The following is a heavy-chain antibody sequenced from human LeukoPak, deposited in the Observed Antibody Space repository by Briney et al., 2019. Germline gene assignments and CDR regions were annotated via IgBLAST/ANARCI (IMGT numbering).Heavy chain of an antibody. CDR1: GFTFSSYE. CDR2: ISSSGSTI. J-gene: IGHJ4*02. V-gene: IGHV3-48*03. CDR3: ARALLTPTDAESY. D-gene: IGHD1-26*01. Sequence: PGGSLRLSCAASGFTFSSYEMNWVRQAPGKGLEWVSYISSSGSTIYYADSVKGRFTISRDNAKNSLYLQMNSLRAEDTAVYYCARALLTPTDAESYWGQGTLVTVSS.